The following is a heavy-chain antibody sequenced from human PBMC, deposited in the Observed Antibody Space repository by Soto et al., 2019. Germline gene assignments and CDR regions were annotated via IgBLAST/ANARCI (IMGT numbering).Heavy chain of an antibody. D-gene: IGHD3-9*01. CDR2: ILYDGISK. V-gene: IGHV3-30-3*01. CDR3: AKDGYLDTYYFDY. CDR1: GFTFSSYA. Sequence: QVQLVESGGGVVQPGRSLRLSCAASGFTFSSYAMHWVRQAPGKGLEWVAVILYDGISKHYADSVKGRFSISRDDSENTLYVQMNSLRAEDTALYYCAKDGYLDTYYFDYWGQGTLVTVSS. J-gene: IGHJ4*02.